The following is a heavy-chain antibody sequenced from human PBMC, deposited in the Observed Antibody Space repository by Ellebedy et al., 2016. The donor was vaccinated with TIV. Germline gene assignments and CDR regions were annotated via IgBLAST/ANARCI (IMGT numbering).Heavy chain of an antibody. CDR2: ISSSSSYI. J-gene: IGHJ4*01. Sequence: PGGSLRLSCAASSGVTFSTYSMNWVRQAPGKGLEWVSAISSSSSYIHYADSVKGRFTISRDNAKNTLYLQMDSLRAGDTAVYYCARGLVRTLSPVVVWGHGTLVTVSS. CDR1: GVTFSTYS. D-gene: IGHD2-15*01. V-gene: IGHV3-21*06. CDR3: ARGLVRTLSPVVV.